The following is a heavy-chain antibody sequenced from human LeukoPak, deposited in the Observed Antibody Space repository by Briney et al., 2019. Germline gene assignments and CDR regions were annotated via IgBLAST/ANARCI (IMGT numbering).Heavy chain of an antibody. CDR1: GYTFTSYD. Sequence: ASVKVSCKASGYTFTSYDINWVRQATGQGLEWMGWMNPNSGNTGYAQKFQGGVTITRNTSISTAYMELSSLRSEDTAVYYCARGFTIFGVVIIQRADYWSQGTLVTVSS. CDR3: ARGFTIFGVVIIQRADY. D-gene: IGHD3-3*01. J-gene: IGHJ4*02. V-gene: IGHV1-8*03. CDR2: MNPNSGNT.